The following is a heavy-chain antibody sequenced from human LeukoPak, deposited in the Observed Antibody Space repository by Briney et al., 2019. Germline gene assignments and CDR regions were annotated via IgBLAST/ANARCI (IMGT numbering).Heavy chain of an antibody. CDR2: INHSGST. Sequence: SETLSLTCAVYGGSFSGYYWSWIRQPPGKGLEWIGEINHSGSTNYNPSLKSRVTISVDTSKNQFSLKLSSVTAADTAVYYCARGVAAAGSLDYWGQGTLVIVSS. CDR1: GGSFSGYY. V-gene: IGHV4-34*01. J-gene: IGHJ4*02. D-gene: IGHD6-13*01. CDR3: ARGVAAAGSLDY.